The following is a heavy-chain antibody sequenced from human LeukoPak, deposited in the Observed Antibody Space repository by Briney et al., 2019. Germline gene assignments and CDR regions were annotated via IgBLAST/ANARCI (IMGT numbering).Heavy chain of an antibody. J-gene: IGHJ6*02. Sequence: SLTLSLTCTVPGGSIRSGDYYWSWIRQPPGKGLEWIGYIYYSGSTYYNPSLKSRVTISVDTSKNQFSLKLSSVTAADTAVYYCARDRLRGSEYYYYGMDVWGQGTTVTVSS. D-gene: IGHD3-16*01. CDR3: ARDRLRGSEYYYYGMDV. V-gene: IGHV4-30-4*01. CDR1: GGSIRSGDYY. CDR2: IYYSGST.